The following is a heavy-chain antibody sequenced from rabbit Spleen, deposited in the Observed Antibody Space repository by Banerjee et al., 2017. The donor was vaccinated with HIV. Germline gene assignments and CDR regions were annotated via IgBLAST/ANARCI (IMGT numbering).Heavy chain of an antibody. V-gene: IGHV1S45*01. CDR3: ARSGYVGGDYTWDL. D-gene: IGHD1-1*01. CDR1: GFSFSSSYW. Sequence: QEQLVESGGGLVQPEGSLTLTCTASGFSFSSSYWIWWVRQAPGKGLEWIVCIDTSDGDTDYANWPKGRFTFSKTSSTTVTLQMTSLTAADTATYFCARSGYVGGDYTWDLWGQGTLVTVS. CDR2: IDTSDGDT. J-gene: IGHJ6*01.